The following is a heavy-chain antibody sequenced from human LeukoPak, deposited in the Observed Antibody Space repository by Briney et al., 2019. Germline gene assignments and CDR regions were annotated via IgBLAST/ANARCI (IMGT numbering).Heavy chain of an antibody. CDR2: IYPGDSDT. D-gene: IGHD1-1*01. J-gene: IGHJ4*02. Sequence: ESLKISYQSFGYSFPNYWIAWVRHTPGKRLEWMGIIYPGDSDTRYSPSVQGHVTMSVDTSINTAYLHWSSLRASDTAMYYCVRQNVALHFDWGQGTVVTVSS. V-gene: IGHV5-51*01. CDR1: GYSFPNYW. CDR3: VRQNVALHFD.